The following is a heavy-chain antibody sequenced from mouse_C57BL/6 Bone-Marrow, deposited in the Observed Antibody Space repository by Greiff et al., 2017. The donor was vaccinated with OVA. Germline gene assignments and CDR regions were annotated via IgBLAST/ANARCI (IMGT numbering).Heavy chain of an antibody. Sequence: EVQRVESGGGLVQPGGSLKLSCAASGFTFSDYYMYWVRQTPEKRLEWVAYISNGGGSTYYPDTVKGRFTISRDNATNTRYLQMGRLKSEATAMYYCARHKGHYGNLPWFAYWGQGTLVTVSA. D-gene: IGHD2-1*01. J-gene: IGHJ3*01. V-gene: IGHV5-12*01. CDR2: ISNGGGST. CDR1: GFTFSDYY. CDR3: ARHKGHYGNLPWFAY.